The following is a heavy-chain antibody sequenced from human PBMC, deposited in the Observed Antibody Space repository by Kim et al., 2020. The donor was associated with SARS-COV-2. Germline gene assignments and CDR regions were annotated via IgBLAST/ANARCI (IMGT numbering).Heavy chain of an antibody. J-gene: IGHJ6*03. CDR1: GFTFSSYA. V-gene: IGHV3-30-3*01. CDR2: ISYDGSDK. CDR3: ARSQGGGYYFPMDV. D-gene: IGHD3-22*01. Sequence: LSLTCAASGFTFSSYAMHWVRQAPGKGLEWVAVISYDGSDKYYADSVKGRFTISRDNSKNTLYLQMNSLRAEDTAVYYCARSQGGGYYFPMDVWGKG.